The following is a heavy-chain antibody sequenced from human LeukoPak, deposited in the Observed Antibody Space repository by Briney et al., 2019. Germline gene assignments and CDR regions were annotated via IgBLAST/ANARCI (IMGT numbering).Heavy chain of an antibody. Sequence: ASVNVSCKASGYTFTGYYMHWVRQAPGQGLEWMGWINPNSGGTNYEQKFQGRVTMTRDTSISTAYMELSRLRSDDTAVYYCARDERWLPGSPWGQGTLVTVSS. CDR1: GYTFTGYY. CDR2: INPNSGGT. CDR3: ARDERWLPGSP. V-gene: IGHV1-2*02. J-gene: IGHJ5*02. D-gene: IGHD5-24*01.